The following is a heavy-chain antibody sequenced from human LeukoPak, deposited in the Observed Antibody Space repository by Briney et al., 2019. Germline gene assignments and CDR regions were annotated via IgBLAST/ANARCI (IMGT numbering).Heavy chain of an antibody. J-gene: IGHJ4*02. Sequence: PSETLSLTCTVSGDSISSGGHYWNWLRQRPGQGLEWIGYIFYTGSTYYNPSLKSRVTVSVDTSKNQFSLKLSSVTAADTAVYYCARSPGIWNEYGRLEYWGQGALVTVSS. CDR1: GDSISSGGHY. CDR3: ARSPGIWNEYGRLEY. CDR2: IFYTGST. V-gene: IGHV4-31*03. D-gene: IGHD1-1*01.